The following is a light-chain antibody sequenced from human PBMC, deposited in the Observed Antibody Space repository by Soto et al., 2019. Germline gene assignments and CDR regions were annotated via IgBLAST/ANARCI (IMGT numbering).Light chain of an antibody. CDR3: AAWDDSLNGVV. V-gene: IGLV1-44*01. CDR2: RNN. J-gene: IGLJ2*01. CDR1: SSNIGSNT. Sequence: QSVLTQPPSASGTPGQRVTISCSGSSSNIGSNTVNWYQQLPGTAPKLLIYRNNQRPSGVPDRFSGSKSGTSASLAISGVQSEDEADYYCAAWDDSLNGVVFGGGTKVTVL.